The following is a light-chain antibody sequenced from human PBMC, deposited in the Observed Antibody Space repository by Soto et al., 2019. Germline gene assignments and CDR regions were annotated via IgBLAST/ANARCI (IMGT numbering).Light chain of an antibody. V-gene: IGLV1-51*02. J-gene: IGLJ1*01. CDR2: ENS. CDR1: SSNIGSND. CDR3: GTWDSSLIAL. Sequence: QSVLPQPPSVSAAPGHKVTISCSGNSSNIGSNDVSWYQQLPGKAPKLLIYENSQRPSGIPDRFSGSKSGTSATLGITGLQTGDEADYYCGTWDSSLIALFGTGTKVTVL.